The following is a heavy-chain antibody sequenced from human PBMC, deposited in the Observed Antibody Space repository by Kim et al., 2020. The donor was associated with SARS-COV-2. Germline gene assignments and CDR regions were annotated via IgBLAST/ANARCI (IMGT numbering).Heavy chain of an antibody. D-gene: IGHD3-3*01. Sequence: VKDRFTISRDNSKNTLYLQMSSLTAGDTALYYCAKDLGGDFGSRYPDASDIWGQGTMVTVSS. V-gene: IGHV3-23*01. J-gene: IGHJ3*02. CDR3: AKDLGGDFGSRYPDASDI.